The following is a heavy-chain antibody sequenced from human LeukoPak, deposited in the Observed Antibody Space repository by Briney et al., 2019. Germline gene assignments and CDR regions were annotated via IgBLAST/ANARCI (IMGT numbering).Heavy chain of an antibody. V-gene: IGHV3-15*01. CDR1: GFTFINAW. CDR3: APDGLGVEGATYDN. CDR2: IKAKAHGGTI. J-gene: IGHJ4*02. Sequence: GGSLRLSCAASGFTFINAWMAWVRQAPGKGLEWVGRIKAKAHGGTIEYAAPVKGRFTISRVDSKSRLYIQMNSLKTEDTSVYYCAPDGLGVEGATYDNWGQGTMVTVSS. D-gene: IGHD1-26*01.